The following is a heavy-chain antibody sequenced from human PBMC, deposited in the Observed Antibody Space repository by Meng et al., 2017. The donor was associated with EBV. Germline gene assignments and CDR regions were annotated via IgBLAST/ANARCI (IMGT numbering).Heavy chain of an antibody. D-gene: IGHD3-10*01. CDR1: GGTLRRDA. CDR2: LIPMSGAP. CDR3: ASESGRGFTPDY. Sequence: QGPWRELGAWGNKPGPSVRVSCRTSGGTLRRDAVSRCRQAPGQGLEWMGGLIPMSGAPHYAQKFQDRVTIIADESTSTHSMELNNLRFEDTAMYYCASESGRGFTPDYWGQGTLVTVSS. J-gene: IGHJ4*02. V-gene: IGHV1-69*01.